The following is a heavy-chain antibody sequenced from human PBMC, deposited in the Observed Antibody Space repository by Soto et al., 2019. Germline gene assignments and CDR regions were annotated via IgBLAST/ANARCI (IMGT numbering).Heavy chain of an antibody. D-gene: IGHD6-13*01. CDR3: ARDILAAAGLYSSGHDAFDI. Sequence: GGSLRLSCAASGFTFSSYSMNWVRQAPGKGLEWVSYISSSSSTIYYADSVKGRFTISRDNAKNSLYLQMNSLRAEDTAVYYCARDILAAAGLYSSGHDAFDIWGKGTMVTVSS. CDR2: ISSSSSTI. J-gene: IGHJ3*02. CDR1: GFTFSSYS. V-gene: IGHV3-48*04.